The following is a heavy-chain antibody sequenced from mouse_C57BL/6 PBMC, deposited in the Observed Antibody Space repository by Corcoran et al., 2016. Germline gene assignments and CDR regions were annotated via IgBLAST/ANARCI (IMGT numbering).Heavy chain of an antibody. CDR2: IYPRSGNT. CDR1: GYTFTSYG. CDR3: ARSPSDYYGSRDWYFDV. Sequence: QVQLQQSGAELARPGASVKLSCKASGYTFTSYGISWVKQRTGQGLEWIGEIYPRSGNTYYNEKFKGKATLTADKSSSTAYMELRSLTSEDSAVYFCARSPSDYYGSRDWYFDVWGTGTTVTVSS. D-gene: IGHD1-1*01. J-gene: IGHJ1*03. V-gene: IGHV1-81*01.